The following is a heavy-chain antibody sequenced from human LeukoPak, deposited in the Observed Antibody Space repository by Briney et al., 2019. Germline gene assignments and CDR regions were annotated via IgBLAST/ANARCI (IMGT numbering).Heavy chain of an antibody. J-gene: IGHJ6*03. Sequence: SETLPLTCTVSGGSISSSSYYWGWIRQPPGKGLEWIGSIYYSGSTYYNPSLKSRVTISVDTSKNQFSLKLSSVTAADTAVYYCARHHAPYSYASAYYYYMDVWGKGTTVTVSS. CDR1: GGSISSSSYY. CDR2: IYYSGST. CDR3: ARHHAPYSYASAYYYYMDV. V-gene: IGHV4-39*01. D-gene: IGHD5-18*01.